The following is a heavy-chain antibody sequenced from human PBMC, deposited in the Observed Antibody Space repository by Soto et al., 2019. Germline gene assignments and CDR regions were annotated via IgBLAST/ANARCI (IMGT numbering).Heavy chain of an antibody. CDR2: IYWDDDK. J-gene: IGHJ6*02. D-gene: IGHD2-15*01. CDR1: GFSLSTSGVG. Sequence: QITLKESGPTLVKPTQPLTLTCTFSGFSLSTSGVGVGWIRQPPGKALEWLALIYWDDDKRYSPSLKSRLTIPKDPSKNQVVLTMTNMDPVDTATYYCAHTYSRYALWGMDVWGQGTTVTVSS. CDR3: AHTYSRYALWGMDV. V-gene: IGHV2-5*02.